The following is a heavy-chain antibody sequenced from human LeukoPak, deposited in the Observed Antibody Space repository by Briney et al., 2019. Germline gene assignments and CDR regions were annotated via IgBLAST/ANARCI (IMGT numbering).Heavy chain of an antibody. J-gene: IGHJ4*02. Sequence: GASVKVSCKASGGTFSSYAISWVRQAPGQGLEWMGRIIPIFGIANYAQKFQGRVTITADKSTSTAYMELSSLRSEDTAVYYCARAGGYSSGWLRPFDYWGQGTLVTVSS. CDR1: GGTFSSYA. CDR2: IIPIFGIA. D-gene: IGHD6-19*01. CDR3: ARAGGYSSGWLRPFDY. V-gene: IGHV1-69*04.